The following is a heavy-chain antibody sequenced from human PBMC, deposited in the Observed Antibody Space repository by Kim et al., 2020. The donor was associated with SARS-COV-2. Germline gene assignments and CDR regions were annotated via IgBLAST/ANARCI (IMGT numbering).Heavy chain of an antibody. J-gene: IGHJ4*02. V-gene: IGHV3-23*01. D-gene: IGHD4-17*01. CDR3: AKERAVTTRSFDY. Sequence: ADSVKGRFTISRDNSKNTLYLQMNSLRAEDTAVYYCAKERAVTTRSFDYWGQGTLVTVSS.